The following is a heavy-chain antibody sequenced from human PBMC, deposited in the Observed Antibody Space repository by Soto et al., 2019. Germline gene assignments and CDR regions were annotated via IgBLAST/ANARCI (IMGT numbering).Heavy chain of an antibody. CDR2: IIPIFGTA. V-gene: IGHV1-69*13. CDR3: ARDHDGDYTSSY. J-gene: IGHJ4*02. CDR1: GGTFSSYA. D-gene: IGHD4-17*01. Sequence: ASVKVSCKASGGTFSSYAISWVRQAPGQGLEWMGGIIPIFGTANYAQKFQGRVTITADESTSTAYMEPSSLRSEDTAVYYCARDHDGDYTSSYWGQGTLVTVSS.